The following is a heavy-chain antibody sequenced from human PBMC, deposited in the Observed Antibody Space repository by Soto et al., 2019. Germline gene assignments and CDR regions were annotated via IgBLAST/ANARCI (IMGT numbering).Heavy chain of an antibody. CDR1: GFSLSTSGMC. V-gene: IGHV2-70*11. J-gene: IGHJ6*02. CDR3: ARDRASIAAAGTSPSYYYGMDV. CDR2: IDWDDDK. Sequence: SGPTLVNPTQTLTLTCTFSGFSLSTSGMCVSWIRQPPGKALEWLARIDWDDDKYYSTSLKTRLTISKDTSKNQVVLTMTNMDPVDTATYYCARDRASIAAAGTSPSYYYGMDVWGQGTTVTVS. D-gene: IGHD6-13*01.